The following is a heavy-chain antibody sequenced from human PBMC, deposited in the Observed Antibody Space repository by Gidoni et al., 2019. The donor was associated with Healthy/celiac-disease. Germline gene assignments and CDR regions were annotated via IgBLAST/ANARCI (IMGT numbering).Heavy chain of an antibody. Sequence: EVQLVESGGGLVKPGGSLRLSCAASGFTFSSYSMNWVRQAPGKGLEWVSSISSSSSYIYYADSVKGRFTISRDNAKNSLYLQMNSLRAEDTAVYYCARKSHYDILTGYHPDAFDIWGQGTMVTVSS. D-gene: IGHD3-9*01. CDR2: ISSSSSYI. CDR1: GFTFSSYS. V-gene: IGHV3-21*01. CDR3: ARKSHYDILTGYHPDAFDI. J-gene: IGHJ3*02.